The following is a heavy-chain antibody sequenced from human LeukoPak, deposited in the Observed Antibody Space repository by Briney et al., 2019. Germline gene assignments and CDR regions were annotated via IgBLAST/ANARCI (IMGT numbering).Heavy chain of an antibody. CDR3: ARDRLGYSYGFSLAL. V-gene: IGHV1-18*01. CDR2: ISVQNGNT. J-gene: IGHJ4*02. Sequence: ASVKVSCKAAGYSFNNYGIAWVRQAPGQGLEWMGWISVQNGNTKSAQKLQGRVTMTTDTSTSTAYMELRSLRSDDTAVYYCARDRLGYSYGFSLALWGQGTLVTVSS. D-gene: IGHD5-18*01. CDR1: GYSFNNYG.